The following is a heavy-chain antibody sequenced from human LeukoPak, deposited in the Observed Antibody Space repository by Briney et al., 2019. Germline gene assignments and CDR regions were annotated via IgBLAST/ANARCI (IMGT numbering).Heavy chain of an antibody. V-gene: IGHV1-69*04. Sequence: PVASVKVSCKASGGTFSSYAISWVRQAPGQGLEWMGRIIPILGIANYAQRFQGRVTITADKSTSTAYMELSSLRAEDTAVYYCARERVTIFGVAMDVEYYYGMDVRGQGTTVTVSS. J-gene: IGHJ6*02. CDR1: GGTFSSYA. CDR3: ARERVTIFGVAMDVEYYYGMDV. D-gene: IGHD3-3*01. CDR2: IIPILGIA.